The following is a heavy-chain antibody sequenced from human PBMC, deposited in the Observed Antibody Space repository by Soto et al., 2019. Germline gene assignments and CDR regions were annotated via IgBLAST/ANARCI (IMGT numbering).Heavy chain of an antibody. V-gene: IGHV1-69*02. Sequence: QVQLVQSGAEVKKPGSSVKVSCKASGGTFSSYTISWVRQAPGQGLEWMGRIIPILGIANYAQKFQGRVTITADKSTSTAYMELSSLRYEDTAVYYCARAPRIAAAPTRYYYYGMDVWGQGTTVTVSS. CDR1: GGTFSSYT. J-gene: IGHJ6*02. CDR3: ARAPRIAAAPTRYYYYGMDV. D-gene: IGHD6-13*01. CDR2: IIPILGIA.